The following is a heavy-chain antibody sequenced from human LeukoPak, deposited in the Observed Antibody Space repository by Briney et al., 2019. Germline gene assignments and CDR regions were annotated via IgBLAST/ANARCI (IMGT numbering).Heavy chain of an antibody. V-gene: IGHV1-58*02. CDR2: IVVGSGKT. CDR3: AAARIVGATEGVFDY. J-gene: IGHJ4*02. D-gene: IGHD1-26*01. Sequence: SVKVSCKASGFTFTSSAMQWVRQARGQRLEWIGWIVVGSGKTNYAQKFQERVTITRDMSTSTAYMELSSLRSEDTAVYYCAAARIVGATEGVFDYWGQGTLVTVSS. CDR1: GFTFTSSA.